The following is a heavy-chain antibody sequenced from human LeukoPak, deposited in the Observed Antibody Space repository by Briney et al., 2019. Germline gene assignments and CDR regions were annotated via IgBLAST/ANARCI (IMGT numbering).Heavy chain of an antibody. Sequence: HPGGSLRLSCAASGFTFSSYAMSSVRQAPGKGLEWVSAISGSGGSTYYADSVKGRFTISRDNSKNTLYLQMNSLRAEDTAVYYCAKERAKFTSPANIWGQGTMVTVSS. V-gene: IGHV3-23*01. J-gene: IGHJ3*02. CDR2: ISGSGGST. CDR1: GFTFSSYA. CDR3: AKERAKFTSPANI.